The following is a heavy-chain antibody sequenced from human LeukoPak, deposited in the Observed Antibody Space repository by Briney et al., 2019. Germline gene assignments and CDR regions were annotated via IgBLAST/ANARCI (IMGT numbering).Heavy chain of an antibody. J-gene: IGHJ4*02. D-gene: IGHD3-16*01. CDR2: SSSSSSPT. V-gene: IGHV3-48*01. CDR3: ARDDGGY. Sequence: SGGSLRLSCAASGFTFSTYAMNWVRQAPGKGLEWVSYSSSSSSPTYYADSVQGRFTISRDNAKNSLYLQMNSLRGEDTAVYYCARDDGGYWGQGTLVTVSS. CDR1: GFTFSTYA.